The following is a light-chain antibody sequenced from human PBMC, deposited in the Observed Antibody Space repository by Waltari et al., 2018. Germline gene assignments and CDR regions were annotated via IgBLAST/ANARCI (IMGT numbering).Light chain of an antibody. CDR3: QQYYSTPPT. Sequence: DIVMTQSPDSLAVSLGERATINCKSSQSVLYSSNNKNYLACYQQKPGQPPKLLIYWASTRESGVPDRFSGSGSGTDFTLTISGLQAEDVAVYYCQQYYSTPPTFGQGTKLEIK. CDR2: WAS. J-gene: IGKJ2*01. V-gene: IGKV4-1*01. CDR1: QSVLYSSNNKNY.